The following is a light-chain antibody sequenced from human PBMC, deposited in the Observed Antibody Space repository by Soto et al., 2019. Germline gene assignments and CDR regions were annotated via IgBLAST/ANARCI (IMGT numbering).Light chain of an antibody. J-gene: IGKJ5*01. CDR3: QQRRNWVR. Sequence: LPWPRTTAILPLSQGERATLSCTASQSVATYITWYQHRPGQPPRLLTHDTSHRASGVPARLRGSGSGTNFTLTISSLEPEDFGVYFCQQRRNWVRFGPGTRLEIK. CDR2: DTS. V-gene: IGKV3-11*01. CDR1: QSVATY.